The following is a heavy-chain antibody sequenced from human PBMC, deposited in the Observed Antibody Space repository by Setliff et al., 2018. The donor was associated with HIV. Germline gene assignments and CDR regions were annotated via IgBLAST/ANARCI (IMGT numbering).Heavy chain of an antibody. J-gene: IGHJ4*02. CDR2: INHRGST. D-gene: IGHD6-13*01. CDR3: ARESPSSSWFYFDF. Sequence: TSETLSLTCAVYGGSFSDYYWTWIRQSPGKGLEWIGEINHRGSTNYNPSLKSRVTVSVDTSKNQFSLKLGPVTAADTAVYYCARESPSSSWFYFDFWGQGTLVTVSS. V-gene: IGHV4-34*01. CDR1: GGSFSDYY.